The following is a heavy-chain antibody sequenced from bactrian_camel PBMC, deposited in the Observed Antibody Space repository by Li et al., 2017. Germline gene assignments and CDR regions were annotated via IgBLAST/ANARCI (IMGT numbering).Heavy chain of an antibody. Sequence: HVQLVESGGGSVQAGGSLTLSCVASGNPSSRTWMAWFRQAPGKEREFVSGFDSDGNTKYADSVEGRFTISRDNGENTVYLQMNSLKPEDTAVYYCAADLGWCGSAPLQREFRNWGQGTQVTVS. CDR3: AADLGWCGSAPLQREFRN. J-gene: IGHJ4*01. V-gene: IGHV3S53*01. D-gene: IGHD6*01. CDR2: FDSDGNT. CDR1: GNPSSRTW.